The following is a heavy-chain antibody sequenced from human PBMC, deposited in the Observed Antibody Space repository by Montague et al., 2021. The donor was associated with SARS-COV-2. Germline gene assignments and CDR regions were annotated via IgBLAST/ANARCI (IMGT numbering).Heavy chain of an antibody. V-gene: IGHV4-59*02. CDR3: ARHHLSTMYGYCWFDP. D-gene: IGHD5-18*01. J-gene: IGHJ5*01. Sequence: SETLSLTCTVSGVSVKNYYWSWIRQPPGKGLEWIGYVHYSGNTKYNPSLQNPISISLDASKNQFYLSLTSVTSADAAVYYCARHHLSTMYGYCWFDPWGRGTLVTVSS. CDR1: GVSVKNYY. CDR2: VHYSGNT.